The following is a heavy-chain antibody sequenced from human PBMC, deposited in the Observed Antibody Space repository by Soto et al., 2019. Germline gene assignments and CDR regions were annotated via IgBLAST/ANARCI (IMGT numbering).Heavy chain of an antibody. CDR3: ARGYLGDSYLFDY. V-gene: IGHV3-7*01. J-gene: IGHJ4*02. CDR2: IKKVGSEK. Sequence: GGSLRLSCAASGFTFSSYAMSWVRQAPGKGLEWVANIKKVGSEKYYEDSVKGRFTISRDKAKNSLYLQMNSLRAEDTAVDECARGYLGDSYLFDYWGQGTLVTVSS. D-gene: IGHD2-2*02. CDR1: GFTFSSYA.